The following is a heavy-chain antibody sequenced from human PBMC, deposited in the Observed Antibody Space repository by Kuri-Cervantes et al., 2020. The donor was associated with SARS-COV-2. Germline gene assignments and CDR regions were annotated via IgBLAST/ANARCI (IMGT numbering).Heavy chain of an antibody. CDR3: AVDFWSGYSLRIGGAPGYGMDV. CDR2: ISSSSSYI. V-gene: IGHV3-21*01. J-gene: IGHJ6*02. D-gene: IGHD3-3*01. CDR1: GFTFSSYS. Sequence: GESLKISCAASGFTFSSYSMNWVRQAPGKGLEWVSSISSSSSYIYYADSVKGRFTISRDNGKNSLYLQMNSLRAEDTAVYYCAVDFWSGYSLRIGGAPGYGMDVWGQGTTVTVSS.